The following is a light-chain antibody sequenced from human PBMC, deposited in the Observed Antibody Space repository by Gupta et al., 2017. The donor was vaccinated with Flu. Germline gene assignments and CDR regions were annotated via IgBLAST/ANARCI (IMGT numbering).Light chain of an antibody. CDR1: QSVLYCSNHKDH. CDR3: QQYYSTPYT. Sequence: IVLTQSPDSLVVSLGERATLNCKSSQSVLYCSNHKDHLAWYQQKPGQPPHLLIYWASTRESGVPDRFSGSGSGTEFTLTINSVQAEDVALYYCQQYYSTPYTFGQGTKLEIK. CDR2: WAS. V-gene: IGKV4-1*01. J-gene: IGKJ2*01.